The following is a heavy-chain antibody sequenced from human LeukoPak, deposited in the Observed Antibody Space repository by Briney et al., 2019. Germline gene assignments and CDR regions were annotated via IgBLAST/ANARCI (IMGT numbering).Heavy chain of an antibody. CDR1: GGSINNYY. J-gene: IGHJ3*02. Sequence: SETLSLTCAVSGGSINNYYWSWIRQPPGKGLEWIGYNYDSGSTNYNPSLKSRVTTSLDASKNQVSLELSSVTAADTAVYYCARSEYSYGADAFDIWGQGTMVTVSS. D-gene: IGHD5-18*01. V-gene: IGHV4-59*01. CDR2: NYDSGST. CDR3: ARSEYSYGADAFDI.